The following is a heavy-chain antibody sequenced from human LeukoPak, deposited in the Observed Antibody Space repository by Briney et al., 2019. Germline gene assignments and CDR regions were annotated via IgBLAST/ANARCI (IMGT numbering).Heavy chain of an antibody. Sequence: PSETLSLTCTVSGGSISSSGYYWGWIRQPPGKGLEWIGSVSYSGSTYYNPSLKSRVTISVDTSKSQFSLKLSSVTAADTAVYYCARAFRARYFDLWGRGTLVTVSS. CDR2: VSYSGST. CDR1: GGSISSSGYY. V-gene: IGHV4-39*01. D-gene: IGHD2/OR15-2a*01. CDR3: ARAFRARYFDL. J-gene: IGHJ2*01.